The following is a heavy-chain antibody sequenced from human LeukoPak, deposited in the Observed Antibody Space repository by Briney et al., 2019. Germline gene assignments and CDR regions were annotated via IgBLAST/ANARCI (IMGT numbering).Heavy chain of an antibody. V-gene: IGHV3-7*01. CDR3: ARENADIILGWNYARLDY. CDR2: IKQDGSEK. D-gene: IGHD1-7*01. Sequence: GGSLRLSCAASGFTFSSYWMSWVRQAPGKGLEWVANIKQDGSEKYYVDSVKGRFTISRDNAKNSLYLQMISLRAEDTAVYYCARENADIILGWNYARLDYWGQGTLVTVSS. CDR1: GFTFSSYW. J-gene: IGHJ4*02.